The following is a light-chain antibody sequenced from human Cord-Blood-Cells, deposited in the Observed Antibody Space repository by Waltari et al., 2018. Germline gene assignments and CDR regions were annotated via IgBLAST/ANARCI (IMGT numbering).Light chain of an antibody. CDR2: EGS. Sequence: QSALTQPASVSGSPGQSITISCTGTSSDVGSYNLVSWYQQHPGKAPKLMIYEGSKRPSGVSNRFSGSKSGNTASLTISGLQAEDEADYYYCSYAGSSPDVVFGGGTKLTVL. CDR1: SSDVGSYNL. J-gene: IGLJ2*01. CDR3: CSYAGSSPDVV. V-gene: IGLV2-23*01.